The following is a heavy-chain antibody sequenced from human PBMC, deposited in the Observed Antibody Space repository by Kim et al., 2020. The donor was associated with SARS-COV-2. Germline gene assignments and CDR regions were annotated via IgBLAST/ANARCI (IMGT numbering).Heavy chain of an antibody. CDR2: INHSGST. V-gene: IGHV4-34*01. J-gene: IGHJ4*02. Sequence: SETLSLTCAVYGGSFSGYYWSWIRQPPGKGLEWIGEINHSGSTNYNPSLKSRVTISVDTSKNQFSLKLSSVTAADTAVYYCARGFRRTYDSSGIRGISPYWGQGTLVTVSS. CDR3: ARGFRRTYDSSGIRGISPY. D-gene: IGHD3-22*01. CDR1: GGSFSGYY.